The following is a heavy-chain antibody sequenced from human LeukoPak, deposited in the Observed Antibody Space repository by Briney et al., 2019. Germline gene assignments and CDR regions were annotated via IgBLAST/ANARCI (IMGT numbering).Heavy chain of an antibody. V-gene: IGHV4-4*07. J-gene: IGHJ4*02. CDR3: ARAFRDPLSGSYYFDY. CDR1: GGSISSYY. Sequence: SETLSLTCTVSGGSISSYYWSWIRQPAGKGLEWIGRIYTSGSTNYNPSLKSRVTMSVDTSENQFSLKLSSVTAADTAVYYCARAFRDPLSGSYYFDYWGQGTLVTVSS. D-gene: IGHD1-26*01. CDR2: IYTSGST.